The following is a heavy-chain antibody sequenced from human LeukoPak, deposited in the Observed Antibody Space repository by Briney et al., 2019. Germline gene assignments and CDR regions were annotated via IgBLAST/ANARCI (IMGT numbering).Heavy chain of an antibody. D-gene: IGHD4-17*01. V-gene: IGHV3-21*01. CDR2: ISSSSSYK. J-gene: IGHJ4*02. CDR3: ARDVYGDYAPYYFDY. Sequence: PGGSLRLSCVGSGFTFSSYWMHWVRQAPGKGLEWVSSISSSSSYKYYADSVKGRFTISRDNAKNSLYLQMNSLRAEDTAVYYCARDVYGDYAPYYFDYWGQGTLVTVSS. CDR1: GFTFSSYW.